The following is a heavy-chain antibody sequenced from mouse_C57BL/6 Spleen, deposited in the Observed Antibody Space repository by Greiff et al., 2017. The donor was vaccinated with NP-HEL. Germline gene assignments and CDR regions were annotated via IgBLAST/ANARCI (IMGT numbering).Heavy chain of an antibody. Sequence: QVQLQQSGAELVRPGASVKLSCKASGYTFTDYYINWVKQRPGQGLEWIARIYPGSGNTYYNEKFKGKATLTAEKSSSTAYMQLSSLTSEDSAVYFCVAYYSNYWYFDVWGTGTTVTVSS. CDR2: IYPGSGNT. V-gene: IGHV1-76*01. D-gene: IGHD2-5*01. J-gene: IGHJ1*03. CDR1: GYTFTDYY. CDR3: VAYYSNYWYFDV.